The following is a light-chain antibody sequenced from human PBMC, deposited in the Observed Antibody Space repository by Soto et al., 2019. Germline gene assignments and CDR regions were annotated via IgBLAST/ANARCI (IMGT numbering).Light chain of an antibody. CDR2: EVN. V-gene: IGLV2-8*01. Sequence: ALTQPPSASGSPGQSVTLSCTGTSSDVGAYKFVSWYQLHPGKAPKLMIYEVNVRPSGVPDRFSGSKSGNTASLTVSGLQVEDEADYYCSSYGGRSNLVFGGGTKLTVL. CDR1: SSDVGAYKF. CDR3: SSYGGRSNLV. J-gene: IGLJ2*01.